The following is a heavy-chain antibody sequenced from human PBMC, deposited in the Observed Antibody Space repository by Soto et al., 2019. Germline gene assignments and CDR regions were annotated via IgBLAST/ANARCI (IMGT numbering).Heavy chain of an antibody. V-gene: IGHV4-59*07. Sequence: PSDTLSLICPVSAGSISGYYWSWIPLPPGKGLEWIGYIYYSGNTNYNPSLKSRVTISVDTSKNQCSRNVNSVTAADTAVYYCARVRSQNTMKDSFDIWGQGTMVTVSS. D-gene: IGHD3-22*01. CDR3: ARVRSQNTMKDSFDI. J-gene: IGHJ3*02. CDR2: IYYSGNT. CDR1: AGSISGYY.